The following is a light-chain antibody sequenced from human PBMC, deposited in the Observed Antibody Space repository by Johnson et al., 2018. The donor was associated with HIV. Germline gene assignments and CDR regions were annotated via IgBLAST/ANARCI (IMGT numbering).Light chain of an antibody. J-gene: IGLJ1*01. CDR3: GTWDSSLSRYV. CDR2: EDT. Sequence: QSVLTQPPSVSVAPGQKVSISCSGSSSNIGDNYVSWYQQVPGTAPKLLIYEDTKRPSGIPDRFSGSKSGTSATLAITGLQTWDEADYYCGTWDSSLSRYVFDTGTKVTVL. CDR1: SSNIGDNY. V-gene: IGLV1-51*02.